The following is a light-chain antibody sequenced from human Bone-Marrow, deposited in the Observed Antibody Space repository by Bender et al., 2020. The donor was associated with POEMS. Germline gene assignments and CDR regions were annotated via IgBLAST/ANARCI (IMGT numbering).Light chain of an antibody. V-gene: IGLV3-21*02. J-gene: IGLJ2*01. CDR1: SIGSKI. CDR2: DDT. Sequence: SYVLTQPPSVSVAPGQTARITCGGNSIGSKIVHWYQQKPGQAPVLVVYDDTDRPSGIPERFSGSNSGNTATLTISRVEAGDEADYYCQVWDSSGDHYVVFGGGTKLTVL. CDR3: QVWDSSGDHYVV.